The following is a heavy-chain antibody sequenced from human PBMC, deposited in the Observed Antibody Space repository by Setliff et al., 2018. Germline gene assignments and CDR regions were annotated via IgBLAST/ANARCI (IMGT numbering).Heavy chain of an antibody. CDR2: IVVGSGNT. J-gene: IGHJ4*02. D-gene: IGHD3-10*01. CDR3: AKQGLRRFGELFHPQDY. V-gene: IGHV1-58*01. CDR1: GFTFTSSA. Sequence: ASVKVSCKASGFTFTSSAVQWVRQARGQRLEWIGWIVVGSGNTNYAQKFQGRVTITTDESTSKAYTELTSLSPEDTAIYYCAKQGLRRFGELFHPQDYWGQGTLVTVSS.